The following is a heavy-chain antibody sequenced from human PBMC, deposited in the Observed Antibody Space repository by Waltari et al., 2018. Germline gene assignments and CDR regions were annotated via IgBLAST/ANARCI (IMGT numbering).Heavy chain of an antibody. Sequence: QLQLHESGPGLVKPSETLSLSCTISGGSMTSHYWTWSRQPPGKELESIGYIHNTGTTKYNPSLKSRVTISMDTSKNQFSLKLSSVTAADTAMYYCARVPVMTPGGGPFDHWGQGILVTVSS. V-gene: IGHV4-59*11. CDR2: IHNTGTT. CDR3: ARVPVMTPGGGPFDH. J-gene: IGHJ4*02. D-gene: IGHD3-16*01. CDR1: GGSMTSHY.